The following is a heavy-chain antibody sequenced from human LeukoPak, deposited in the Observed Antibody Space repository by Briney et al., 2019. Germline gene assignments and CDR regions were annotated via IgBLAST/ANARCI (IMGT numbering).Heavy chain of an antibody. J-gene: IGHJ4*02. Sequence: ASVRVSCKASGYTFTSYAMNGVRQAPGQGLEWMGGIIPIFGTAKYAQKFQGRVTITADESTSTAYMELSSLRSEETAVYYCARIRQQLNAYFDYWGQGALVTVSS. CDR1: GYTFTSYA. CDR3: ARIRQQLNAYFDY. V-gene: IGHV1-69*13. CDR2: IIPIFGTA. D-gene: IGHD6-13*01.